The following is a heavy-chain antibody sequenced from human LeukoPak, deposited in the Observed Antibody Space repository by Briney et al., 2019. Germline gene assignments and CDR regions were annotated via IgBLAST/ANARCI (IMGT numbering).Heavy chain of an antibody. CDR3: AKVSGITMVRGVWDAFDI. V-gene: IGHV3-23*01. CDR2: ITDNGGVT. Sequence: PGRSLRLSCAASGFTFNNYGMHWVRQAPGKGLEWVSLITDNGGVTYYADSVKGRFTISRDNSKNTLYLQMNSLRAEDTAVYYCAKVSGITMVRGVWDAFDIWGQGTMVTVSS. J-gene: IGHJ3*02. D-gene: IGHD3-10*01. CDR1: GFTFNNYG.